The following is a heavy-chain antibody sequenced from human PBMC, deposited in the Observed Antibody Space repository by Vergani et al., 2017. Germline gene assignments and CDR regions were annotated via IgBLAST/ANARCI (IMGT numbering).Heavy chain of an antibody. CDR3: ARDEAGAGAFDI. Sequence: VQLVQSGGALVQPGGSLRLSCAASGFIFSDHYMSWIRQAPGKGLEWVSYISSSGSTIYYADSVKGRFTISRDNAKNSLYLQMNSLRAEDTAVYYCARDEAGAGAFDIWGQGTMVTVSS. J-gene: IGHJ3*02. D-gene: IGHD3-10*01. CDR1: GFIFSDHY. V-gene: IGHV3-11*01. CDR2: ISSSGSTI.